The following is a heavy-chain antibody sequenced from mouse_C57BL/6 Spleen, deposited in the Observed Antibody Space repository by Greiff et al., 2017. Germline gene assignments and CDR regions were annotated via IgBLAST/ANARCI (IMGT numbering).Heavy chain of an antibody. Sequence: QVQLQQSGAELARPGASVKLSCKASGYTFTSYGISWVKQRTGQGLEWIGEIYPRSGNNYYNEKFKGKATLTADKSSSTAYMELRSLTSEDSAVYFCARWLYYSNYYYAMDYWGQGTSVTVSS. D-gene: IGHD2-5*01. V-gene: IGHV1-81*01. CDR3: ARWLYYSNYYYAMDY. CDR2: IYPRSGNN. CDR1: GYTFTSYG. J-gene: IGHJ4*01.